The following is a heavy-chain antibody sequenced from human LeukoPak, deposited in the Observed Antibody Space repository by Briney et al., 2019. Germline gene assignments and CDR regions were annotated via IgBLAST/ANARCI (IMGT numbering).Heavy chain of an antibody. V-gene: IGHV3-7*01. CDR1: GFTFSSYW. D-gene: IGHD4-17*01. CDR2: IKQDGSEK. J-gene: IGHJ4*02. Sequence: PGGSLRLSCAASGFTFSSYWMSWVRQAPGKGLEWVANIKQDGSEKYYVDSVKGRFTISRDNAKNSLYLQMNSLRAEDTAVYYCARDKGFSYGDHFDYWGQGTLVTVPS. CDR3: ARDKGFSYGDHFDY.